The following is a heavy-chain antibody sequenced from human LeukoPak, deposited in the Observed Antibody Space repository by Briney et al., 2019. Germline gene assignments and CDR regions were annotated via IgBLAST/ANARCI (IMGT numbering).Heavy chain of an antibody. CDR2: IKQDGSEK. V-gene: IGHV3-7*01. D-gene: IGHD4-23*01. Sequence: GGSLRLSCAASGFTFSSYWMSWVRQAPGKGLEWVANIKQDGSEKYYVDSVKGRFTISRDNAKNSPYLQMNSLRAEDTAVYYCARDDNLRWRTNDAFDIWGQGTMVTVSS. J-gene: IGHJ3*02. CDR1: GFTFSSYW. CDR3: ARDDNLRWRTNDAFDI.